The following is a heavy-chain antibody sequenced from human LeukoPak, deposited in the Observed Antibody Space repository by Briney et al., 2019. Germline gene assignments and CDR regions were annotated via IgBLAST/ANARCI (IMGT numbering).Heavy chain of an antibody. D-gene: IGHD3-9*01. CDR1: GFTFSSYA. CDR2: ISYDGSNK. V-gene: IGHV3-30*07. J-gene: IGHJ5*02. Sequence: GGSLRLSCAASGFTFSSYAMRWVRQAPGKGLEWVAVISYDGSNKYYADSVKGRFTISRDNSKNTLYLQMNSLRAEDTAVYYCAKDPLYFDSYNWLDPWGQGTLVTVSS. CDR3: AKDPLYFDSYNWLDP.